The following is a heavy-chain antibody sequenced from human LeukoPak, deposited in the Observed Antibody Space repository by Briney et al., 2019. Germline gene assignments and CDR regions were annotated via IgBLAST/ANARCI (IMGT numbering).Heavy chain of an antibody. CDR2: IWYDGSNK. CDR3: ARSSGSGGYYMDV. D-gene: IGHD3-10*01. V-gene: IGHV3-33*01. CDR1: GFTFSSYG. Sequence: GGSLRLSCAASGFTFSSYGMHWVRQAPGKGLEWVAVIWYDGSNKYYADSVKGRFTISRDNSKNTLYLQMNSLRAEDTAVYYCARSSGSGGYYMDVWGKGTTVTVSS. J-gene: IGHJ6*03.